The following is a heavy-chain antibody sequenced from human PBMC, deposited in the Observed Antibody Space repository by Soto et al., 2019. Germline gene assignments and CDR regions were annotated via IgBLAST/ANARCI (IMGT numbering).Heavy chain of an antibody. V-gene: IGHV1-69*13. Sequence: GVSVNVYWKAAGGRFSSYAISRVRLDPGQGLEWMGGIIPIFGTANYAQKFQGRVTITADESTSTAYMELSRLRSDDTAVYYCACLPSSPGYSSGWDAFDIWGQGTMVTV. D-gene: IGHD6-19*01. CDR3: ACLPSSPGYSSGWDAFDI. CDR1: GGRFSSYA. CDR2: IIPIFGTA. J-gene: IGHJ3*02.